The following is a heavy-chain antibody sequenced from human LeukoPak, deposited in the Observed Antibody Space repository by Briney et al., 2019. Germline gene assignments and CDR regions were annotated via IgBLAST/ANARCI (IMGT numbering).Heavy chain of an antibody. V-gene: IGHV1-46*01. CDR3: ARASLDAAMVYWYFDL. J-gene: IGHJ2*01. CDR2: IHPSGGNT. D-gene: IGHD5-18*01. Sequence: ASVKVSCKASGYTFTSYYMHWVRQAPGQGLEWMGVIHPSGGNTSYAQKFQGRVTMTTDTSTSTVYVELSSLRSDDTAVYYCARASLDAAMVYWYFDLWGRGTLVTVSS. CDR1: GYTFTSYY.